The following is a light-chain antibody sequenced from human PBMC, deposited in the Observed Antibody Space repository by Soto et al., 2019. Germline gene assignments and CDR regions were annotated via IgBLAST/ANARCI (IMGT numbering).Light chain of an antibody. CDR3: SAWDDSLNGVV. J-gene: IGLJ2*01. CDR2: SNN. Sequence: QSVLTQSPSASGTPGQRVTISCSGSSSNIRSFTVNWYQQLPGTAPKLLIHSNNQRPLGVPDRFSGSKSGTSATLAISGLQSEDEADYYCSAWDDSLNGVVIGGGTKVTVL. V-gene: IGLV1-44*01. CDR1: SSNIRSFT.